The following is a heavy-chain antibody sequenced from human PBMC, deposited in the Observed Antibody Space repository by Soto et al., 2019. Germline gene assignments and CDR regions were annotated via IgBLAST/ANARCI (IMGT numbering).Heavy chain of an antibody. J-gene: IGHJ4*02. V-gene: IGHV4-59*11. Sequence: QVHLQESGPGLVKPSETLSLTCTVSGGSINNHYWSWIRQPPGKGLEWIGYIYYTGSTNYHPSLEIRVPMSVDPSKNRVSLNLTSLTAADTAIYYCARANWYSEYWGQGTLVTVSS. D-gene: IGHD7-27*01. CDR2: IYYTGST. CDR3: ARANWYSEY. CDR1: GGSINNHY.